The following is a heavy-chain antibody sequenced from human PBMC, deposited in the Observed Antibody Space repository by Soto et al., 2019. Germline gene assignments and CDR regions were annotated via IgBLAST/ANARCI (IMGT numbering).Heavy chain of an antibody. V-gene: IGHV4-34*01. Sequence: SETLSLTCAVYGGSLSGYYWSWIRQPPGKGMEWIGEITHSGSTNYNPSLKSRVTISVDTSKNHFSLKLSSVTAADTAVYCWASPDYGKTRFDYWGQGTLVTVS. J-gene: IGHJ4*02. CDR2: ITHSGST. D-gene: IGHD4-17*01. CDR1: GGSLSGYY. CDR3: ASPDYGKTRFDY.